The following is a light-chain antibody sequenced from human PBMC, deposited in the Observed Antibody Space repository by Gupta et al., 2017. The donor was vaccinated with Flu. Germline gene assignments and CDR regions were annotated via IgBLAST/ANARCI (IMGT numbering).Light chain of an antibody. CDR3: QSYDSSRSGWV. J-gene: IGLJ3*02. CDR1: SSNIGAGYD. CDR2: GNS. V-gene: IGLV1-40*01. Sequence: QSVLTQPPSVSGAPGHTFTISCTGSSSNIGAGYDVHWYQQLPGTAPKLLIYGNSNRPSGVPDRFSGSKSGTSASLAITGLQAEDEADYYCQSYDSSRSGWVFGGGTKLTVL.